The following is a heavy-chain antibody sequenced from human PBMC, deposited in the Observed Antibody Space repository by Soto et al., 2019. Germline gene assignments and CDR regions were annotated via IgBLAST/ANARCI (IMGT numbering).Heavy chain of an antibody. J-gene: IGHJ4*02. CDR3: AGDRPKGKRLPGY. Sequence: VGSLRLSCAASGLTFCNYSMSWVRQAPGKGLEWVANIKQDGSEQYYSDSVKGRFTISRDNAKNSLYLQMNSLRAEDTAVYYCAGDRPKGKRLPGYWGQGTLVTVSS. CDR2: IKQDGSEQ. V-gene: IGHV3-7*01. CDR1: GLTFCNYS. D-gene: IGHD3-16*01.